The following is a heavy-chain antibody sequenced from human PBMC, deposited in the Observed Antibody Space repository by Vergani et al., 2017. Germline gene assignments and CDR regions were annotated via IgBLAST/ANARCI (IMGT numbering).Heavy chain of an antibody. CDR2: ITSNTGNP. V-gene: IGHV7-4-1*02. CDR1: GYTFSSSV. J-gene: IGHJ4*02. CDR3: ARGYFRKGTSYFDY. D-gene: IGHD3-9*01. Sequence: QVPLVQSESELKKPGASVKVFCRASGYTFSSSVINWVRQAPGQGLEWVGWITSNTGNPVYARDFTGRFVFSLDTSVTTTYLQINSLKAEDTAVYFCARGYFRKGTSYFDYWGQGTLVTVSS.